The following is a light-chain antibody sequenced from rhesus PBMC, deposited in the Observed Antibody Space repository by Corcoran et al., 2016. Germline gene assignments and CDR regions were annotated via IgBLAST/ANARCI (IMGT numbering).Light chain of an antibody. V-gene: IGLV2-32*02. CDR2: EVT. CDR3: SSYAGSNTFV. CDR1: SSDIGGYNY. Sequence: QAALTQPRSVSGSPGQSVTISCTGTSSDIGGYNYVSWYQQHPGTAPQLMIYEVTKRPSGVSDRFSGSKSGNTASLTISGLQAEDETDYYCSSYAGSNTFVFGSGTKLTVL. J-gene: IGLJ6*01.